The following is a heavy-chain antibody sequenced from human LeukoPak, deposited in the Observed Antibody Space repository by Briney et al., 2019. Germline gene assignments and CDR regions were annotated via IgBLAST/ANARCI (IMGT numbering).Heavy chain of an antibody. V-gene: IGHV3-66*01. D-gene: IGHD7-27*01. CDR3: ASDIPNNWGLGY. CDR1: GFTVSSNY. Sequence: PGGSLRLSCAASGFTVSSNYMSWVRQAPGKGLEWVSTIYSGGGTYYVDSVKGRFTVSRDNSKNTLYIQMNSLRAEDTAVYYCASDIPNNWGLGYWGQGTLVTVSS. J-gene: IGHJ4*02. CDR2: IYSGGGT.